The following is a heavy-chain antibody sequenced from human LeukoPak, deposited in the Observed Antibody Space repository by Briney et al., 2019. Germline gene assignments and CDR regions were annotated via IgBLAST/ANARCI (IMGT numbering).Heavy chain of an antibody. CDR1: GGTFSSYA. Sequence: SVKVSCKASGGTFSSYAISWVRQAPGQGLEWMGGIIPIFGTANYAQKFQGRVTITADESTSTAYMELSSLRSEDTAVYYCARGDSGSSDFDYWGQGTLVTVSS. V-gene: IGHV1-69*01. J-gene: IGHJ4*02. CDR2: IIPIFGTA. CDR3: ARGDSGSSDFDY. D-gene: IGHD1-26*01.